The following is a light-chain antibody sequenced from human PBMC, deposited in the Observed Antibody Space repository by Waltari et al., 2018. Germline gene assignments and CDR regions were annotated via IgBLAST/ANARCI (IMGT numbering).Light chain of an antibody. CDR2: AAS. Sequence: IQLTPSPSSLSASVGDRVTITGRASQGIRNYLAWYQQKPGKAPKLLIYAASTLQSGVPSRFSGGGSGTDFTLTISSLQPEDFATYYCQQLNSYQWTFGQGTKVEIK. CDR1: QGIRNY. CDR3: QQLNSYQWT. V-gene: IGKV1-9*01. J-gene: IGKJ1*01.